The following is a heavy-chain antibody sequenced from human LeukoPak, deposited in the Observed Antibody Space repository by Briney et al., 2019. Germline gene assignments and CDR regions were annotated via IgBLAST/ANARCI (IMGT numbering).Heavy chain of an antibody. D-gene: IGHD4-17*01. J-gene: IGHJ4*02. V-gene: IGHV5-51*01. CDR3: ARHLHSTVTTDGYFDY. Sequence: GESLNISCKGSGYSFTTYWIDWVRQMPGKGLEWMGIIYPADSDTGYSPSFQGQVTISADKSISTAYLQWSSLKASDTAMYYCARHLHSTVTTDGYFDYWGQGTLVTVSS. CDR2: IYPADSDT. CDR1: GYSFTTYW.